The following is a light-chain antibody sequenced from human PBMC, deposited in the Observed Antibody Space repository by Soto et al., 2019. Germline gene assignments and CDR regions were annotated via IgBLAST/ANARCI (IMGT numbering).Light chain of an antibody. CDR2: GVS. CDR3: ISYTGISTSYV. Sequence: QSALTQPASVSGSPGQSITISCSGTRSDIGSYNYVAWYQQFPGKTPKILIYGVSNRPSGVSSRFSCSKSGNTASLTISGLQAEDEADYYCISYTGISTSYVFGSGTKLTVL. J-gene: IGLJ1*01. V-gene: IGLV2-14*01. CDR1: RSDIGSYNY.